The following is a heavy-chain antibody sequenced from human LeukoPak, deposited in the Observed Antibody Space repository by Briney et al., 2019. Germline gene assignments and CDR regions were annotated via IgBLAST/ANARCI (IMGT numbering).Heavy chain of an antibody. V-gene: IGHV1-2*02. CDR2: INPNSGGT. D-gene: IGHD6-13*01. Sequence: ASVKVSCKASGYTFTDYYMHWVRQAPGQGLEWMGWINPNSGGTGYAQKFQGRVTMTRDTSISTAYMELSRLRSEDTAVYYCARSKQQLVVFDYWGQGTLVAVSS. CDR3: ARSKQQLVVFDY. J-gene: IGHJ4*02. CDR1: GYTFTDYY.